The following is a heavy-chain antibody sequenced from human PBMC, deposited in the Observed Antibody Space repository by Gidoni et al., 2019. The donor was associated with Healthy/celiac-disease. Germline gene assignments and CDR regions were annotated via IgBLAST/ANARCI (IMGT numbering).Heavy chain of an antibody. Sequence: QVQLVESGGGVVQPGRSLRLSCSASGFTFRSYGMRWVRQAPGKGLEWVAVISYDGSNKYYADSVKGRFTISRDNSKNTLYLQMNSLRAEDTAVYYCAKIHCSGGSCYSLYYYYGMDVWGQGTTVTVSS. CDR3: AKIHCSGGSCYSLYYYYGMDV. CDR2: ISYDGSNK. J-gene: IGHJ6*02. CDR1: GFTFRSYG. D-gene: IGHD2-15*01. V-gene: IGHV3-30*18.